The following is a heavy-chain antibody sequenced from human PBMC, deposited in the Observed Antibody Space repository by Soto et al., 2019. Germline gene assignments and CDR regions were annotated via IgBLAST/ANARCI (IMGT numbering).Heavy chain of an antibody. CDR3: TREGSAPYYYYGMDA. Sequence: ASVKVSCKASGYTFTTYGISWVRQAPGQGLEWLGWINTHNGNTNYAQNLQGRVIMTSDTSTSTAYMELRSLRSDDTAIYYCTREGSAPYYYYGMDAWGQGTTVTVSS. D-gene: IGHD3-10*01. CDR1: GYTFTTYG. CDR2: INTHNGNT. V-gene: IGHV1-18*01. J-gene: IGHJ6*02.